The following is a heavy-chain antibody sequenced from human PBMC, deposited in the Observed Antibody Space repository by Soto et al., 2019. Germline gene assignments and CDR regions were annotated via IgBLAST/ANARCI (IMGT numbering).Heavy chain of an antibody. D-gene: IGHD6-25*01. CDR2: ITGSGGDT. J-gene: IGHJ4*02. CDR3: AKGSGRYRPYCFDF. Sequence: GGSLRLSCAASGFTFSSYVMSWVRQAPGKGLEWVSAITGSGGDTYYADSVKGRFTLSRDNSENTLYLQMSTLRAEDTAVYYCAKGSGRYRPYCFDFSGQGTLVTVSS. V-gene: IGHV3-23*01. CDR1: GFTFSSYV.